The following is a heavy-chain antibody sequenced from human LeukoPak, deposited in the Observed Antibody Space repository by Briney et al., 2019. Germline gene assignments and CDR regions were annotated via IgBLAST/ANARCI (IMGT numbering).Heavy chain of an antibody. Sequence: PGGSLRLSCAASGFTFSSYAMSGLRQAPGKGLEGVSAISGRGGSTYYGDYVKGRFTISRDNSKNTLYLQMNSLRAEDTAVYYCANDPFGFWSGYRYFDYWGQGTLVTVSS. V-gene: IGHV3-23*01. CDR2: ISGRGGST. D-gene: IGHD3-3*01. CDR3: ANDPFGFWSGYRYFDY. J-gene: IGHJ4*02. CDR1: GFTFSSYA.